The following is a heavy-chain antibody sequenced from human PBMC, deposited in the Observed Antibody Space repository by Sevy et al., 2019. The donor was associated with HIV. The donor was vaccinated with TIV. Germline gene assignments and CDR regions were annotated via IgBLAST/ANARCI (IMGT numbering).Heavy chain of an antibody. D-gene: IGHD3-3*01. V-gene: IGHV4-34*01. CDR3: ARGPADFWSGYYSRDWYFDL. Sequence: SETLSLTCAVYGRSFSGYYWSWIRQPPGKGLEWIREINHSGSTNYNPSLKSRVTISVDTSKNQFSLKLSSVTAADTAVYYCARGPADFWSGYYSRDWYFDLWGRGTLVTVSS. J-gene: IGHJ2*01. CDR1: GRSFSGYY. CDR2: INHSGST.